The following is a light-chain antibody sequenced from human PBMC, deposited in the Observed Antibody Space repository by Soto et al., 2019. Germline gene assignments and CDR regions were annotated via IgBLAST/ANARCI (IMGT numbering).Light chain of an antibody. Sequence: EIVLTQSPGTLSLSPGERATLSCRASQSISSTYLAWYQQPPGQAPRLLIYGASSRATGIPDRFSGSGSGTDFTLTISRLEPEDVAVFYCQQYGGSPPTFGQGTKLEIK. J-gene: IGKJ2*01. CDR3: QQYGGSPPT. CDR1: QSISSTY. V-gene: IGKV3-20*01. CDR2: GAS.